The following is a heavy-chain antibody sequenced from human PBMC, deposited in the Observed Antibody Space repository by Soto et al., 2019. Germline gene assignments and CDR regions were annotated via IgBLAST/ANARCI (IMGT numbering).Heavy chain of an antibody. Sequence: SETLSLTCAVDGGSLSGYYWSWISQPPGKGLEWIGEINHSGSTNYSPSLKSRVTILVDTSKNQFSLQLSSVTAADTAMYYCARGDFAWEPSTDYWGQGTLVTVSS. V-gene: IGHV4-34*01. CDR1: GGSLSGYY. CDR2: INHSGST. CDR3: ARGDFAWEPSTDY. J-gene: IGHJ4*02. D-gene: IGHD3-3*01.